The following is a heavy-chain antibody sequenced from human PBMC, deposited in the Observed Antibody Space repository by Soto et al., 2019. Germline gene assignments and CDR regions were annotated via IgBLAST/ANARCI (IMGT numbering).Heavy chain of an antibody. D-gene: IGHD4-17*01. CDR3: ARNTVTTRNYYYYYMDV. Sequence: SVKVSCKASGGTFISYTISWVRQAPGQGLEWMGRIIPILGIANYAQKFQGRVTITADKSTSTAYMELSSLRSEDTAVYYCARNTVTTRNYYYYYMDVWGKGTTVTVSS. J-gene: IGHJ6*03. V-gene: IGHV1-69*02. CDR2: IIPILGIA. CDR1: GGTFISYT.